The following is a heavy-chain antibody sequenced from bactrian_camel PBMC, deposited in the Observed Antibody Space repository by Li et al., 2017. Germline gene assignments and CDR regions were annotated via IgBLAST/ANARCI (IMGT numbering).Heavy chain of an antibody. CDR3: AADLSSYNGYDVIQTFRSSGF. CDR1: TFPFATD. Sequence: VQLVESGGGSVMTGETLRLSCTPSTFPFATDMGWYRQAPGNECEMVSDITIDGTTRYAESVKGRFTISQVTATGTVYLQMNSLKPEDTAVYYCAADLSSYNGYDVIQTFRSSGFWGQGTQVTVS. V-gene: IGHV3S53*01. D-gene: IGHD4*01. CDR2: ITIDGTT. J-gene: IGHJ6*01.